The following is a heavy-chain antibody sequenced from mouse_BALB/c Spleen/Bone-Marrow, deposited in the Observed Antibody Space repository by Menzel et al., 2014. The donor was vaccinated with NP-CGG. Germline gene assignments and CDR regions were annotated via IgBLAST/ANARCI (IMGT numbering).Heavy chain of an antibody. CDR1: GFTFSSFG. D-gene: IGHD1-2*01. Sequence: VKLMESGGGLVQPGGSRKLSCAASGFTFSSFGMHWIRQAPEKGLEWVAYINGGSNTIYYADTVKGRFTISRDNPKXTLFLQMTSLRSEDTAMYFCARGTTALKYFDVWGAGTTVTVSS. CDR2: INGGSNTI. CDR3: ARGTTALKYFDV. V-gene: IGHV5-17*02. J-gene: IGHJ1*01.